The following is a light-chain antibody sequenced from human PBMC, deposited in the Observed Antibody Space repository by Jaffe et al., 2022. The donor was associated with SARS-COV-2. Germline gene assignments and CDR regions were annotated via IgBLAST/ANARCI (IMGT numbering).Light chain of an antibody. V-gene: IGLV1-44*01. J-gene: IGLJ2*01. CDR2: NNN. Sequence: QSVLTQPPSASGTPGQRVTISCSGSSSNIGSNTVNWYQQLPGTAPTLLIYNNNQRPSGVPDRFSGSTSGTSASLAISGLQSVDEADYYCAAWDDSLTGGVFGGGTKLTVL. CDR3: AAWDDSLTGGV. CDR1: SSNIGSNT.